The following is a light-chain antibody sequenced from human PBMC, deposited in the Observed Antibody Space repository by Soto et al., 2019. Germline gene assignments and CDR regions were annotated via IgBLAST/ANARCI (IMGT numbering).Light chain of an antibody. CDR1: QSVSSNY. Sequence: EIVLTQSPATLSLSPGERAALSCGASQSVSSNYLAWYQQKPGLAPRLLIYDASRRATGIPDRFSGSGSGADFILSISRLEPEDFAVYYCHQRQSWPRTFGQGTKVDIK. CDR2: DAS. V-gene: IGKV3D-20*01. J-gene: IGKJ1*01. CDR3: HQRQSWPRT.